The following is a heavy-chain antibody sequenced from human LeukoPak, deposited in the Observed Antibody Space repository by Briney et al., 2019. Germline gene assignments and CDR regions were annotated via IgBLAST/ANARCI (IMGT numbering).Heavy chain of an antibody. CDR1: GFTFSSYG. CDR3: AREAGIAALDAFDI. V-gene: IGHV3-30*02. CDR2: IRYDGSNK. Sequence: PGGSLRLSCAASGFTFSSYGMHWVRQAPGKGLEWVAFIRYDGSNKYYADSVKGRFTISRDNSKNTLYLQMNSLRAEDTAVYYCAREAGIAALDAFDIWGQGTMVTVSS. D-gene: IGHD6-13*01. J-gene: IGHJ3*02.